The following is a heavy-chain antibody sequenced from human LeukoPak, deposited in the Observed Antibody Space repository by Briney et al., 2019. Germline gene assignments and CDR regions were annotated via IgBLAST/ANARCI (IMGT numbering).Heavy chain of an antibody. J-gene: IGHJ4*02. V-gene: IGHV3-23*01. CDR3: AIRYADIAVAGTG. CDR1: GFTFSSYA. CDR2: ISGSGGST. D-gene: IGHD6-19*01. Sequence: HAGGSLRLSRAASGFTFSSYAMSWVRQAPGKGLEWVSAISGSGGSTYYADSVRGRFTISRDNSKNTLYLQMNSLRAEDTAVYYCAIRYADIAVAGTGWGQGTLVTVSS.